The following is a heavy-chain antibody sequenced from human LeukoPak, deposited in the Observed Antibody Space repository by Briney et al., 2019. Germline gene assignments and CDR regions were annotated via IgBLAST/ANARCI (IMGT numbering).Heavy chain of an antibody. J-gene: IGHJ5*02. D-gene: IGHD4-17*01. Sequence: SETLSLTCAVYGGSFSGYYWSWIRQPPGKGLEWIGEINHSGSTNYNPSLKSRVTISVDTSKNQFSLKLSSVTAADTAVYYCARDSTDGDHPWGQGTLVTVSS. CDR3: ARDSTDGDHP. CDR2: INHSGST. CDR1: GGSFSGYY. V-gene: IGHV4-34*01.